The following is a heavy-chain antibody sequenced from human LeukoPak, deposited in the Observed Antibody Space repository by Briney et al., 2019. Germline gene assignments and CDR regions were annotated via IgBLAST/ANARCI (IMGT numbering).Heavy chain of an antibody. D-gene: IGHD3-3*01. Sequence: GGPLRLSCGASGFTFSSHGMHWVRQAPGKGLEWVALIGSDGTNKYYADSVKGRFTISRDNSVNTLYLQVNSLRAEDTAVYYCAKVGFSEMEWLLYSDHWGQGTLVTVSS. CDR2: IGSDGTNK. J-gene: IGHJ4*02. V-gene: IGHV3-33*03. CDR3: AKVGFSEMEWLLYSDH. CDR1: GFTFSSHG.